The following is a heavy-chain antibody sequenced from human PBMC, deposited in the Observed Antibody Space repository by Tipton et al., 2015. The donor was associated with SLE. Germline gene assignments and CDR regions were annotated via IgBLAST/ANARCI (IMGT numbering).Heavy chain of an antibody. CDR3: AKEGKEQLAPFDY. CDR1: GGSFSGYY. CDR2: ISGSGGST. J-gene: IGHJ4*02. Sequence: LSLSCAVYGGSFSGYYWSWVRQAPGKGLEWVSAISGSGGSTYYADSVKGRFTISRDNSKNTLYLQMNSLRAEDTAVYYCAKEGKEQLAPFDYWGQGTLVTVSS. D-gene: IGHD6-6*01. V-gene: IGHV3-23*01.